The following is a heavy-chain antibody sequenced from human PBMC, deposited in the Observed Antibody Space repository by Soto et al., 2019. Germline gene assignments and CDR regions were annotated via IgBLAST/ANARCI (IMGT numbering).Heavy chain of an antibody. D-gene: IGHD6-19*01. V-gene: IGHV3-64*04. CDR3: ARGSISGWYRYFDY. CDR2: IGSDGSDP. Sequence: HPGGSLRLSCSASGFIFSGYAMHWVRQAPGKGLEYVSSIGSDGSDPFYADSVKGRFTISRDNSRNTLDLQMTRLRAEDTAVYYCARGSISGWYRYFDYWGQGT. J-gene: IGHJ4*02. CDR1: GFIFSGYA.